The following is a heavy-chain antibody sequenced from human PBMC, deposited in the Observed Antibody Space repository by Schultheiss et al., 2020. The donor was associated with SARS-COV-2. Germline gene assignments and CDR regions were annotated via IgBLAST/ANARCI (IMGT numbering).Heavy chain of an antibody. CDR2: IYYSGST. D-gene: IGHD2-2*01. CDR3: ARRWIGVVVPAAFDP. V-gene: IGHV4-39*01. Sequence: ETLSLTCTVSGGSISSSSYYWGWIRQPPGKGLEWIGSIYYSGSTYYNPSLKSRVTISVDTSKNQFSLKLSSVTAADTAVYYCARRWIGVVVPAAFDPWGQGTLVTVSS. CDR1: GGSISSSSYY. J-gene: IGHJ5*02.